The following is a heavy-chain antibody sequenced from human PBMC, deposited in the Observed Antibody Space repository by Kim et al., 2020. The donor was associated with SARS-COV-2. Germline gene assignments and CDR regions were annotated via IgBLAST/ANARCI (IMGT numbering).Heavy chain of an antibody. CDR3: ARGPRIKSGYFPLCWFDP. D-gene: IGHD3-3*01. Sequence: ASVKVSCKASGYTFTGYYMHWVRQAPGQGLEWMGRINPNSGGTNYAQKFQGRVTMTRDTSISTAYMELSRLRSDDTAVYYCARGPRIKSGYFPLCWFDPWGQGTLVTVSS. J-gene: IGHJ5*02. V-gene: IGHV1-2*06. CDR1: GYTFTGYY. CDR2: INPNSGGT.